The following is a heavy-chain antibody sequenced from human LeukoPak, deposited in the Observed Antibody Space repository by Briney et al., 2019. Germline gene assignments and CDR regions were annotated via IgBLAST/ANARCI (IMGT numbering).Heavy chain of an antibody. V-gene: IGHV3-21*01. CDR2: ISSSSNYI. Sequence: PGGSLRLSCAASGFTFSSYNMNWVRQAPGKGLEWVSSISSSSNYIYYADSVRGRFTISRDNAKNSLYLQMNSLRAEDTAVYYCARDDGYTYGFKTSDYWGQGTLVTVSS. J-gene: IGHJ4*02. CDR1: GFTFSSYN. CDR3: ARDDGYTYGFKTSDY. D-gene: IGHD5-18*01.